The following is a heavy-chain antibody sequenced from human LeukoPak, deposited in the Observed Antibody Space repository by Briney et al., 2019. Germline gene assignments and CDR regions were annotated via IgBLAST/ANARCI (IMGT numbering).Heavy chain of an antibody. V-gene: IGHV1-18*01. Sequence: GASVKVSCKASGYTFTIYGITWVRQAPGQGFEWMGWISTYNHNTDYAQKFQGRVSMTTNTSTRTAYMELRSLTSDDTAVYCCARSGYGSGWYAVEPNYYYYGIDVWGQGTTVTVSS. CDR2: ISTYNHNT. D-gene: IGHD6-19*01. J-gene: IGHJ6*02. CDR1: GYTFTIYG. CDR3: ARSGYGSGWYAVEPNYYYYGIDV.